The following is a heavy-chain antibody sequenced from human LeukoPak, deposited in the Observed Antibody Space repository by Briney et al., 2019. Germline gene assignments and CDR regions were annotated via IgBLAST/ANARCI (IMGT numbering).Heavy chain of an antibody. V-gene: IGHV3-30*18. Sequence: GGSLRLSCAASGFTFSNFGMHWVRQAPGKGLEWVAVISYDGKVTFYADSVKGRFTISRDNSKNTLYLHMTSLRGGDTALYYCAKERDYRVSTSCDYWGQGTQVTVSS. CDR2: ISYDGKVT. CDR3: AKERDYRVSTSCDY. D-gene: IGHD3-10*01. CDR1: GFTFSNFG. J-gene: IGHJ4*02.